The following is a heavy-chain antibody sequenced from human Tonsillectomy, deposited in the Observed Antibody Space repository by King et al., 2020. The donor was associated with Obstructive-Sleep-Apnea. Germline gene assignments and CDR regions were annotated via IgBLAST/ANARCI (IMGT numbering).Heavy chain of an antibody. CDR1: GFTFSSYS. CDR2: ISSSSSTI. J-gene: IGHJ4*02. Sequence: VQLVESGGGLVQPGGSLRLSCAASGFTFSSYSMNWVRQAPGKGLEWVSYISSSSSTIYYADSVKGRFIISRDNAKNSLYLQMNSLRAEDTAVYYCARDSRGYSSGWYESFNYWGQGTLVTVSS. D-gene: IGHD6-19*01. V-gene: IGHV3-48*04. CDR3: ARDSRGYSSGWYESFNY.